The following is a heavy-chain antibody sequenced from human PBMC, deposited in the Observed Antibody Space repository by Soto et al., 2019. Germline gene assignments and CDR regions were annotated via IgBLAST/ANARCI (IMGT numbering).Heavy chain of an antibody. CDR3: ARRVHNYYDSSGYNLWFDP. D-gene: IGHD3-22*01. CDR1: GGSISNYY. Sequence: PSETLSLTCTVSGGSISNYYWSWIRQPPGKGLEWIGYIYYTGSTNYNPSLKSRVTISVDTSKNHFSLKLSSVTAADTAVYYCARRVHNYYDSSGYNLWFDPWGQGTLVTVSS. CDR2: IYYTGST. J-gene: IGHJ5*02. V-gene: IGHV4-59*08.